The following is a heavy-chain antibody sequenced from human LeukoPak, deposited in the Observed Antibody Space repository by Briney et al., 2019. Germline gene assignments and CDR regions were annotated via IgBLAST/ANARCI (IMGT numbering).Heavy chain of an antibody. J-gene: IGHJ4*02. CDR3: AKGRDYGDY. Sequence: GGSLRLSCAAHGFSLSNSWMTWVRQVPGKGLQWVANIKQDGREKYYMDSMKGRLNISRDNTENSVFLQLTSLIPEDTGIYFCAKGRDYGDYWGQGTLVAVSS. CDR1: GFSLSNSW. CDR2: IKQDGREK. V-gene: IGHV3-7*01.